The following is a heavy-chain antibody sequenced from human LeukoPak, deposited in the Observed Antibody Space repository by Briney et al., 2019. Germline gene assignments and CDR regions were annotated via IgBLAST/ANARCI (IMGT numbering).Heavy chain of an antibody. J-gene: IGHJ4*02. CDR3: ANYDSSGYYYEILY. V-gene: IGHV4-39*01. CDR1: GGSISSSSYY. Sequence: SETLSLTCTVSGGSISSSSYYWGWIRQPPGKGLEWIGSIYYSGSTYYNPSLKSRVTISVDTSKNQFSLKLSSVTAADTAVYYCANYDSSGYYYEILYWGQGTLVTVSS. D-gene: IGHD3-22*01. CDR2: IYYSGST.